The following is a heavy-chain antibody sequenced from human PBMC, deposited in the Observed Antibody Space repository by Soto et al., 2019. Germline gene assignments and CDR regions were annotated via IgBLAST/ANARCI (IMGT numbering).Heavy chain of an antibody. V-gene: IGHV1-18*01. J-gene: IGHJ4*02. Sequence: ASVKVSCKASGYTFTSYGISWVRQAPGQGLEWMGWISAYNGNTNFAQKLQGRVTMTTDTSTSTAYMELRSLRSDDTAVYYCARFKDGGVPAAIWDYFDYWGQGTLVTVSS. CDR3: ARFKDGGVPAAIWDYFDY. D-gene: IGHD2-2*01. CDR1: GYTFTSYG. CDR2: ISAYNGNT.